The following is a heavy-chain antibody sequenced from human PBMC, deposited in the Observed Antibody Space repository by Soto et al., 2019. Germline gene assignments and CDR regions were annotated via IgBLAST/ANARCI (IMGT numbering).Heavy chain of an antibody. CDR2: SYHRGST. D-gene: IGHD2-2*02. CDR3: AAGGAIPRYY. J-gene: IGHJ4*02. V-gene: IGHV4-30-2*01. CDR1: GGSISSGGYS. Sequence: QLQLQESGSGLVKPSQTLSLTCAVSGGSISSGGYSWSWIRQPPGKGLEWIGYSYHRGSTYYNPSLKSRSTISVDRSKTQFSLKLSSVTAAATALYYWAAGGAIPRYYWGQGALVTVSS.